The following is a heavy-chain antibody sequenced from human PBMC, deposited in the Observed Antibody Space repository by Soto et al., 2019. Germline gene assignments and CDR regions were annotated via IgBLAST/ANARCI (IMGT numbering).Heavy chain of an antibody. D-gene: IGHD6-13*01. V-gene: IGHV4-61*01. J-gene: IGHJ2*01. CDR2: IYNSGST. Sequence: QAQLQESGPGPVKPSETLSLTCTVSGGSVSGGTHYWRWIRQPPGTGLEWIGYIYNSGSTNYNPSLKSRVTISVDTSKHLFSLKLSSVTAADTAVYYWARGYRTSWDWFDLWGRCTLVTVSS. CDR3: ARGYRTSWDWFDL. CDR1: GGSVSGGTHY.